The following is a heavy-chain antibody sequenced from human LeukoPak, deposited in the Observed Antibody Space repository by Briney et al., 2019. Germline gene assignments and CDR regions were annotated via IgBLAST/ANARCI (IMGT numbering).Heavy chain of an antibody. CDR2: MNPNSGNT. V-gene: IGHV1-8*03. D-gene: IGHD3-22*01. J-gene: IGHJ4*02. Sequence: ASVKVSCKASGYTFTSYDINWVRQATGQGLEWMGWMNPNSGNTGYAQKFQGRVTITRNTSISTAYMELSSLRSEDTAVYYCARGPATGSRYYYDSSGYRRYFDYWGQGTLVTVSS. CDR1: GYTFTSYD. CDR3: ARGPATGSRYYYDSSGYRRYFDY.